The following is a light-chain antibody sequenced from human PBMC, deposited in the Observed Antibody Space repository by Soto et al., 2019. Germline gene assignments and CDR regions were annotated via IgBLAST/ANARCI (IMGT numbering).Light chain of an antibody. J-gene: IGKJ1*01. V-gene: IGKV1-27*01. Sequence: DIQMTQSPSSLSASVGDRVTITCRASQGISNYLAWYQQKPGKVPKLLIYAASTLQSGVPSRLSGSGSGTDFTLTISSLQPEDVATYYCQKYNSAPRTFGQGTTVDIK. CDR1: QGISNY. CDR3: QKYNSAPRT. CDR2: AAS.